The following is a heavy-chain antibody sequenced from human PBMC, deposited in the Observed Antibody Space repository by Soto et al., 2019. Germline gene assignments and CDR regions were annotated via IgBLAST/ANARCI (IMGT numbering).Heavy chain of an antibody. CDR2: IKQDGSEK. Sequence: GGSLRLSCAASGFTFSSYWMSWVRQAPGKGLEWVANIKQDGSEKYYVDSVKGRFTISRDNAKNSLYLQMNSLRAEDTAVYYCARAVELELRTPGGVGATPLDYWGQGTLVTVSS. CDR1: GFTFSSYW. V-gene: IGHV3-7*01. D-gene: IGHD1-7*01. CDR3: ARAVELELRTPGGVGATPLDY. J-gene: IGHJ4*02.